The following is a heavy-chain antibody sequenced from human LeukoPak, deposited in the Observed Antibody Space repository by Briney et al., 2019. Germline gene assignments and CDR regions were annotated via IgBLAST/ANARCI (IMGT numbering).Heavy chain of an antibody. D-gene: IGHD4-11*01. CDR2: IYYSGST. CDR1: GGSISSSSYY. J-gene: IGHJ5*02. V-gene: IGHV4-39*01. Sequence: SETLSLTCTVSGGSISSSSYYWGWIRQPPGKGLEWIGNIYYSGSTYYNPSLKSRVTISVDTSKNQFSLKLSSVTAADTAVYYCARRAYSDYGGVSVDPWGQGTLVTVSS. CDR3: ARRAYSDYGGVSVDP.